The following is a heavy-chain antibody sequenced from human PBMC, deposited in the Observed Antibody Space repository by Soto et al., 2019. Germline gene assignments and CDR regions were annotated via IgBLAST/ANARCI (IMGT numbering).Heavy chain of an antibody. CDR1: GYTFTSYA. CDR3: AREGTHIVVVTANYYYYYGMDV. CDR2: INAGNGNT. V-gene: IGHV1-3*01. D-gene: IGHD2-21*02. J-gene: IGHJ6*02. Sequence: ASVKVSCKASGYTFTSYAMHWLRQSPGQRLEWMGWINAGNGNTKYSQKFQGRVTTTRDTSASTAYMELSSLRSEDTAVYYCAREGTHIVVVTANYYYYYGMDVWGQGTTVTVSS.